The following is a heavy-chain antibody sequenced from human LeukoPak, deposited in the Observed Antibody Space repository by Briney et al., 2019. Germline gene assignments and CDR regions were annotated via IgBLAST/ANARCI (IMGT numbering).Heavy chain of an antibody. CDR2: IYGGGNI. Sequence: GGSLRLSCAAPGFTVSSNYMNWVRQAPGKGLEWVSVIYGGGNIYYADSVKGRFTISRDNSKNTLYLQMNSLRAEDTAVYYCARGAGYNYPYYLDYWGQGTLVTVSS. V-gene: IGHV3-53*01. J-gene: IGHJ4*02. D-gene: IGHD5-24*01. CDR3: ARGAGYNYPYYLDY. CDR1: GFTVSSNY.